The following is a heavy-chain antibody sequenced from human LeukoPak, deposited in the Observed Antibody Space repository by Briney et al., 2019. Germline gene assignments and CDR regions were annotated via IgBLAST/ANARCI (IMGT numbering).Heavy chain of an antibody. D-gene: IGHD4-17*01. CDR3: ARSTTVTTPRGYYYGMDV. CDR1: GYIFISYW. CDR2: IYPGDSDT. V-gene: IGHV5-51*01. J-gene: IGHJ6*02. Sequence: GESLKISCKGSGYIFISYWIGWVRQMPGKGLEWMGIIYPGDSDTRYSPSFQGQVTISADKSISTAYLQWSSLKASDTAMYYCARSTTVTTPRGYYYGMDVWGQGTTVTVSS.